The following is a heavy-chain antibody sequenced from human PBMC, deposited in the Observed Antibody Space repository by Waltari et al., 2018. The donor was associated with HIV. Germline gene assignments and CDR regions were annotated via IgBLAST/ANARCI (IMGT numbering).Heavy chain of an antibody. D-gene: IGHD3-10*01. V-gene: IGHV3-23*01. CDR3: AKVGLSGRWLLRRPFYFDY. CDR2: ISGSGGDT. J-gene: IGHJ4*02. CDR1: GFTFSSYA. Sequence: LLESGGNLVQPGGSLTLSCAASGFTFSSYAMTWVRQAPGNGLGWVSGISGSGGDTLFADSVKGRFTISRDASTVYLSMNRLTAEDTAVYYCAKVGLSGRWLLRRPFYFDYWGQGILVTVSS.